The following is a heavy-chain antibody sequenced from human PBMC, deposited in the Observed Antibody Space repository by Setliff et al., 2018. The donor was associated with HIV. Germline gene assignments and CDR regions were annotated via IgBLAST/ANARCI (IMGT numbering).Heavy chain of an antibody. V-gene: IGHV1-69-2*01. D-gene: IGHD6-19*01. J-gene: IGHJ3*02. Sequence: ASVKVSCKTSGYTFTDYYIHWVQQAPGKGLEWLGRVDPEDDERIYAEKFRGRLTITADTFTHTAHMELTSLRSDDTAVYYCATDPTYSSGSPDIWGQGTMVTVSS. CDR3: ATDPTYSSGSPDI. CDR2: VDPEDDER. CDR1: GYTFTDYY.